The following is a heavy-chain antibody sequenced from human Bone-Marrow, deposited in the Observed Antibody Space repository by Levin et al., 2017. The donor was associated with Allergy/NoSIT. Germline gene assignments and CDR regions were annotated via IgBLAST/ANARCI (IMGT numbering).Heavy chain of an antibody. CDR2: ISFDTNNE. CDR3: AKDLRRNDYVWGGYRYTHYYHYGMDV. J-gene: IGHJ6*02. CDR1: GFSFSHYG. V-gene: IGHV3-30*18. Sequence: PSGGSLRLSCAASGFSFSHYGMHWVRQAPGQGLEWVAVISFDTNNEYYADSVKGRFTISRDNSKNTLFLQMNSLRVEDTAVYYCAKDLRRNDYVWGGYRYTHYYHYGMDVWGQGTTVTVSS. D-gene: IGHD3-16*02.